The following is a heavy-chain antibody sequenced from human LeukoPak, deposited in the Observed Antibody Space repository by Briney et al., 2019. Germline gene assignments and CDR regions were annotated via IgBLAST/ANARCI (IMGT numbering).Heavy chain of an antibody. CDR3: VYDSSGYYYNFDY. D-gene: IGHD3-22*01. J-gene: IGHJ4*02. V-gene: IGHV4-30-2*01. CDR1: GGSISSGGYS. CDR2: IYRSGST. Sequence: PSETLSLTCAVSGGSISSGGYSWSWIRQPPGKGLEWIGYIYRSGSTYYNPSLKSRVTISVDRSKNQFSLKLSSVTAADTAMYYCVYDSSGYYYNFDYWGQGILVTVSS.